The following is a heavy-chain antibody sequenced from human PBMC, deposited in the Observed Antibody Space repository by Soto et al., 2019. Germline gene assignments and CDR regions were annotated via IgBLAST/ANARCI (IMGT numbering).Heavy chain of an antibody. J-gene: IGHJ4*02. CDR3: AKEAVSGWYYFDY. D-gene: IGHD6-19*01. Sequence: EVQLLESGGGLLQPGGSLRLSCAASGFTFSSYAMSWVRQAPGKGLEWVSTISGSGGSTYYADSLKGRFTISRDNSKNSLFLQMSSQRAEDTAVYYCAKEAVSGWYYFDYWGQGTLVTVSS. CDR1: GFTFSSYA. V-gene: IGHV3-23*01. CDR2: ISGSGGST.